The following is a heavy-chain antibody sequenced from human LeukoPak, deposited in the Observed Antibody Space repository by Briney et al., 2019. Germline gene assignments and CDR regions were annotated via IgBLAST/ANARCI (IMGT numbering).Heavy chain of an antibody. Sequence: GGSLRLSCAASGFTFSSYWMHWVRQAPGKGLVWVSRINSDGSSTSYADSVKGRFTISRDNAKNTLYLQMNSLRAEDTAVYYCARGPYYYDSSGYYSLFNYWGQGTLVTVSS. D-gene: IGHD3-22*01. V-gene: IGHV3-74*01. CDR1: GFTFSSYW. J-gene: IGHJ4*02. CDR3: ARGPYYYDSSGYYSLFNY. CDR2: INSDGSST.